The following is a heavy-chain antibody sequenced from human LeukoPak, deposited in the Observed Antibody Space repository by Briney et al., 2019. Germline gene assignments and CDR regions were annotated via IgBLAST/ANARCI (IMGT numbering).Heavy chain of an antibody. CDR3: ARGLGVAGDAFDI. CDR1: GGSISSDY. Sequence: PSETLSLTCTVSGGSISSDYWSSIRQPPGKGLEWIGYIYYSGSTNYNPSLKSRVTISVDTSKNQFSLKLSSVTAVDTAVYYCARGLGVAGDAFDIWGQGTMVTVSS. V-gene: IGHV4-59*12. D-gene: IGHD3-3*01. J-gene: IGHJ3*02. CDR2: IYYSGST.